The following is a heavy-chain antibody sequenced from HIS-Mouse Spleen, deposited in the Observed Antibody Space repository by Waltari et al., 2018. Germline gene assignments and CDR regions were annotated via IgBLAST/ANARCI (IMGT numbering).Heavy chain of an antibody. CDR3: ARGAGSFGY. D-gene: IGHD6-19*01. Sequence: QVQLQESGPGLVKPSETLSLTCTVSGYSISSASYWGWIRQPPGKGLEWIGSSYHSGSTYYNPSLKSRVTISVDTSKNQFALKLSSVAAADTAVYYCARGAGSFGYWGQGTLVTVSS. CDR1: GYSISSASY. J-gene: IGHJ4*02. CDR2: SYHSGST. V-gene: IGHV4-38-2*02.